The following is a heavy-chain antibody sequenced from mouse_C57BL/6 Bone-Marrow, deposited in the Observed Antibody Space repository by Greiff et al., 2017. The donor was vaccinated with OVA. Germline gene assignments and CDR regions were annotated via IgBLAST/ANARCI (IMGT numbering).Heavy chain of an antibody. CDR1: GYTFTDYY. J-gene: IGHJ2*01. CDR2: INPYNGGT. Sequence: VQLQQSGPVLVKPGASVKMSCKASGYTFTDYYMNWVKQSHGKSLEWIGVINPYNGGTSYNQKFKGKATLTVDKSSSTAYMELNSLTSEDSAVYYCARRGGYYVDYWGQGTTLTVSS. V-gene: IGHV1-19*01. CDR3: ARRGGYYVDY.